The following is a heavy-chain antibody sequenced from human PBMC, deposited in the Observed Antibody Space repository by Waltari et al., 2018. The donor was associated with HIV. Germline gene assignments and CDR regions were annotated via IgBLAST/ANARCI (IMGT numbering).Heavy chain of an antibody. CDR2: ISGSGGST. CDR3: AKDLEMATDNAIYFDY. Sequence: EVQLLESGGGLVQPGGSLRLSCAASGFTFSSYAMSWVRQAPGKGLEWVSAISGSGGSTYYADSVKGRFTISRDNSKNTLYLQMNSLRAEDTAVYYCAKDLEMATDNAIYFDYWGQGTLVTVSS. J-gene: IGHJ4*02. CDR1: GFTFSSYA. V-gene: IGHV3-23*01. D-gene: IGHD3-3*01.